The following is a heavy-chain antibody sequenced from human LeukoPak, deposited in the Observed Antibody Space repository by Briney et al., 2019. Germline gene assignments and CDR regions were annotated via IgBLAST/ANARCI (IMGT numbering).Heavy chain of an antibody. CDR2: ISGSGGST. V-gene: IGHV3-23*01. J-gene: IGHJ4*02. CDR3: AKDRLGDYYGSGSYYTNYFDY. CDR1: GFTFSSYS. Sequence: PGGSLRLSCAASGFTFSSYSMNWVRQAPGKGLEWVSAISGSGGSTYYADSVKGRFTISRDNSKNTLYLQMNSLRAEDTAVYYCAKDRLGDYYGSGSYYTNYFDYWGQGTLVTVSS. D-gene: IGHD3-10*01.